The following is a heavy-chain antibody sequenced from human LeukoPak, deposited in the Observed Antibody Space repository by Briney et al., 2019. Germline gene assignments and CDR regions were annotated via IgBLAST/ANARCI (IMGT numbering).Heavy chain of an antibody. V-gene: IGHV3-21*01. Sequence: PGGSLRLSCAASGFTFSSYSMNWVRQAPGKGLEWVSSISSSSSYIYYADSVKGRFTISRDNAKNSLYLQMNSLRAKDTAVYYCARDHDYGDYEHDYWGQGTLVTVSS. J-gene: IGHJ4*02. CDR2: ISSSSSYI. D-gene: IGHD4-17*01. CDR3: ARDHDYGDYEHDY. CDR1: GFTFSSYS.